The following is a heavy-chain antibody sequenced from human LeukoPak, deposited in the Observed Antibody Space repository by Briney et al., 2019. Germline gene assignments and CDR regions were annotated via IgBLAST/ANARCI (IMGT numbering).Heavy chain of an antibody. Sequence: ASVQVSCKASGYTFTSYAMNWVRQAPGQGLEWMGWINTNTGNPTYAQGFTGRFVFSLDTSVSTAYLQISSLKAEDTAVYYCARSILRYFGASGAFDIWGQGTMVTVSS. D-gene: IGHD3-9*01. CDR2: INTNTGNP. CDR3: ARSILRYFGASGAFDI. J-gene: IGHJ3*02. CDR1: GYTFTSYA. V-gene: IGHV7-4-1*02.